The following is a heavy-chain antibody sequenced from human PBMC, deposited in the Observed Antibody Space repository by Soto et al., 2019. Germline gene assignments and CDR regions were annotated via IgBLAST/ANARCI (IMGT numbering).Heavy chain of an antibody. CDR1: GFTVSNHY. Sequence: LRLSCSTSGFTVSNHYMTWVRQAPWKGLEWVSVIYSGGSRYYADSVKGRFAISRDHSKNTLYLQMNSLTAEDTAVYYCTRALPDFETTGHYIDYWGQGTLVTVSS. J-gene: IGHJ4*02. CDR3: TRALPDFETTGHYIDY. CDR2: IYSGGSR. V-gene: IGHV3-53*01. D-gene: IGHD2-8*02.